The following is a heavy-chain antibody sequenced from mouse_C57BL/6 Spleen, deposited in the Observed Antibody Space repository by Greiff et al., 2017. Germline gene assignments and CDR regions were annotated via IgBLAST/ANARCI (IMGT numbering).Heavy chain of an antibody. Sequence: QVQLQQPGAELVKPGASVKMSCKASGYTFTSYWITWVKQRPGQGLEWIGDIYPGSGSTNYNETFKSKATLTVDTSSSTAYMQLSSLTSEDSAVYYCARWGLATGGYFDYWGQGTTLTVSS. D-gene: IGHD1-1*01. CDR3: ARWGLATGGYFDY. CDR2: IYPGSGST. V-gene: IGHV1-55*01. J-gene: IGHJ2*01. CDR1: GYTFTSYW.